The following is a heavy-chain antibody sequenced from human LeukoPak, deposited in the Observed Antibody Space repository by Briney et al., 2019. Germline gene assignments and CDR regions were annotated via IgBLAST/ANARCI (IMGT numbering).Heavy chain of an antibody. CDR1: GFTFSSYA. CDR2: ISYDGSNK. Sequence: GGSLRLSCAASGFTFSSYAMHWVRQAPGKGLEWVAVISYDGSNKYYADSVKGRFTISRDNSKNTLYLQMNSLRAEDTAVYYCAGSQQPPYYYGMDVWGQGTTVTVSS. CDR3: AGSQQPPYYYGMDV. J-gene: IGHJ6*02. D-gene: IGHD6-13*01. V-gene: IGHV3-30-3*01.